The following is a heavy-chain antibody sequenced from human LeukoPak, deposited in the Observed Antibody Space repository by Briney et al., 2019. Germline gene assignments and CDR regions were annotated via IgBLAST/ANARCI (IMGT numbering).Heavy chain of an antibody. CDR2: INPNSGGT. J-gene: IGHJ4*02. D-gene: IGHD6-19*01. V-gene: IGHV1-2*02. Sequence: ASVKVSCKASRYTFTGYYMHWVRQAPGQGLEWMGWINPNSGGTNYAQKFQGRVTKTRDTSISTAYMELSRLRSDDTAVYYCASESIAVAGPDYWGQGTLVTVSS. CDR3: ASESIAVAGPDY. CDR1: RYTFTGYY.